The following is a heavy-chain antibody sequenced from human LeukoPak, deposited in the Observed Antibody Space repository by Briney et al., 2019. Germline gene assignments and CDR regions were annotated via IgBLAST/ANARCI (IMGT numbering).Heavy chain of an antibody. V-gene: IGHV4-34*01. D-gene: IGHD6-19*01. J-gene: IGHJ4*02. CDR2: INHSGST. CDR3: ASGAVAGAFDY. CDR1: GVSFSGYY. Sequence: SETLCLSCAVYGVSFSGYYWSWIRQPPGKGLEWIGEINHSGSTNYNPSLKSRVTISVDTSKNQFSLKLSSVTAADTAVYYCASGAVAGAFDYWGQGTLVTVSP.